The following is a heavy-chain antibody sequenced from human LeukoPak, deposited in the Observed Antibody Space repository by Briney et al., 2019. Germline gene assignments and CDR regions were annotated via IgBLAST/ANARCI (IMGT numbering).Heavy chain of an antibody. CDR2: VCYNGST. J-gene: IGHJ4*02. V-gene: IGHV4-59*01. CDR1: GDSISSYF. CDR3: AINVLRYSSTFDY. D-gene: IGHD3-9*01. Sequence: SETLSLTCSVSGDSISSYFWAWIRQPPGKGLEWIGYVCYNGSTNYNPSLRNRVAISIDTSKNQFSLKLSSATAADTAVYYCAINVLRYSSTFDYWGQGTLVTAS.